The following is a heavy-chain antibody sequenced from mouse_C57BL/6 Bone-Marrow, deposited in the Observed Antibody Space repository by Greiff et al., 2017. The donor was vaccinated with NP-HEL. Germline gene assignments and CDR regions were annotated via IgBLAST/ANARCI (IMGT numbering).Heavy chain of an antibody. CDR1: GYAFRSYW. Sequence: VKLMESGAELVKPGASVKISCKASGYAFRSYWMNWVKQRPGKGLEWIGQIYPGDGDTNYNGKFKGKATLTADKSSSTAYMQLSSLTSEDSAVYFCARSPYGSPAWFAYGGQGTLVTVSA. V-gene: IGHV1-80*01. D-gene: IGHD1-1*01. CDR3: ARSPYGSPAWFAY. CDR2: IYPGDGDT. J-gene: IGHJ3*01.